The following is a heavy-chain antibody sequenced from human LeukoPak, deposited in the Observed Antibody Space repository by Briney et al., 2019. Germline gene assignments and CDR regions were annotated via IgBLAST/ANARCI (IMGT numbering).Heavy chain of an antibody. J-gene: IGHJ4*02. Sequence: SETLSLTCTVSGGSISSYYWSWIRQPPGKGLEWIGSTFFSGSTYYNPSLKSRVTISVDTSKNQFSLRLSSVTAADTAVYYCARHGIDVLLKDYYFDYWGQGTRVTVSS. CDR3: ARHGIDVLLKDYYFDY. CDR2: TFFSGST. V-gene: IGHV4-59*05. D-gene: IGHD3-16*01. CDR1: GGSISSYY.